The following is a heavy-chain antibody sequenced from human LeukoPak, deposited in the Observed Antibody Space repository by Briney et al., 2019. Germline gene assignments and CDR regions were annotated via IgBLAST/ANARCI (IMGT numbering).Heavy chain of an antibody. CDR3: AGGYSFGNKYYYYYMDV. CDR1: GFTFSSYE. V-gene: IGHV3-30*03. J-gene: IGHJ6*03. D-gene: IGHD5-18*01. Sequence: GGSLRLSCAASGFTFSSYEMNWVRQTPGKGLEWVAVISYDGSSQFYSDSVKGRFTISRDNSNKMQYLQMNSLRAEDTALYYCAGGYSFGNKYYYYYMDVWGKGTTVTVSS. CDR2: ISYDGSSQ.